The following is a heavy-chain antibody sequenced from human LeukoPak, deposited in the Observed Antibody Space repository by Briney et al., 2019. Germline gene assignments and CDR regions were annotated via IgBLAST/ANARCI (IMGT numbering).Heavy chain of an antibody. D-gene: IGHD6-13*01. CDR1: GFTISSYA. V-gene: IGHV3-23*01. CDR3: AKGYSNRYGA. CDR2: ITECGEST. Sequence: PGGRLRLSCAASGFTISSYAMSWVRQAPGKGLEWVSGITECGESTYYADSVKGRSTISRDNSKNTLYLQMNSLRGEDTAVYYCAKGYSNRYGAWGQGTLVTVPP. J-gene: IGHJ5*02.